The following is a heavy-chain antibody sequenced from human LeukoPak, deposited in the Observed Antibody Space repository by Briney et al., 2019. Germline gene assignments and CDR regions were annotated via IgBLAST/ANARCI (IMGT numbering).Heavy chain of an antibody. CDR3: AREYCTANRWSQSSLGC. Sequence: GGSLRLSCAASGFSFSTYTMHWVRQAPGKGLEYVSAISSNGGNKYYANSVKGRFTISRDKSMSTLYLQMDSLRAEDMAVYYCAREYCTANRWSQSSLGCWGQVAPVTV. D-gene: IGHD2-8*02. CDR1: GFSFSTYT. CDR2: ISSNGGNK. J-gene: IGHJ4*02. V-gene: IGHV3-64*01.